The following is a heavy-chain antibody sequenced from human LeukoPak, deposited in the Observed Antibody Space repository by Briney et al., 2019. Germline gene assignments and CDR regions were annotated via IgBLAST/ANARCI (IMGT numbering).Heavy chain of an antibody. J-gene: IGHJ4*02. CDR2: IYPGDSDT. CDR3: ARLGVEAYGSSGYYYFDY. D-gene: IGHD3-22*01. CDR1: GYSFTNYW. Sequence: PGESLKISCKGSGYSFTNYWIGWGRQMPGKGLEWMGTIYPGDSDTRCRPSFQGQVTISADKSISTAYLQWSSLKASDTAMYYCARLGVEAYGSSGYYYFDYSGQGALVTVSS. V-gene: IGHV5-51*01.